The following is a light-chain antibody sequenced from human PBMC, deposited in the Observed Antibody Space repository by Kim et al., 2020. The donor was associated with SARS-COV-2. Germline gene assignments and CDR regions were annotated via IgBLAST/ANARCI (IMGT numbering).Light chain of an antibody. CDR3: QQYNNWVLT. CDR1: QTVSTN. CDR2: GAS. Sequence: EIVMTQSPATLSVSPGERATLSCGASQTVSTNLAWYQQKPGQAPRLLIYGASTRATGVPARFSGSGSGTEFTLTISSLQSEDFAVYYCQQYNNWVLTFGQGTRLEIK. J-gene: IGKJ5*01. V-gene: IGKV3D-15*01.